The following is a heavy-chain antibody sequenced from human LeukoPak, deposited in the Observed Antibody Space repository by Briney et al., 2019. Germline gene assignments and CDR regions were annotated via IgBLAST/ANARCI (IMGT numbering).Heavy chain of an antibody. CDR1: GFTFSSYS. CDR2: ISDHSTTI. CDR3: ARDLMITFGGLISY. V-gene: IGHV3-48*01. Sequence: GGSLRLSCAASGFTFSSYSMNWVRQTPGKGLEWVSYISDHSTTIYYADSVKGRFTISRDNAKNSLYLQMNSLRVEDTAVYYCARDLMITFGGLISYWGPGTLVTVSS. J-gene: IGHJ4*02. D-gene: IGHD3-16*01.